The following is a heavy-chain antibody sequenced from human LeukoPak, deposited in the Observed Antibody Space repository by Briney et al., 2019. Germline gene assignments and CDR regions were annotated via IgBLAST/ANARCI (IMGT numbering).Heavy chain of an antibody. CDR3: AKGGSWEQQLVLFYFDY. Sequence: GGSLRLSCAASGFTFSSYAMSWVRQAPGKGLEWVSAISGSGGSTYYADSVKGRFTISRDNSKNTLYLQMNSLRAEDTAVYYCAKGGSWEQQLVLFYFDYWGQGTLVTVSS. J-gene: IGHJ4*02. CDR2: ISGSGGST. D-gene: IGHD6-13*01. V-gene: IGHV3-23*01. CDR1: GFTFSSYA.